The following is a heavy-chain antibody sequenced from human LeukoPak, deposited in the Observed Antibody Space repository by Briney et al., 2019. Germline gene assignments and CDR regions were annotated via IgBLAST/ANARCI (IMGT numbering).Heavy chain of an antibody. V-gene: IGHV5-51*01. Sequence: GESLKISCRGSGYSFTSYWIAWVRQMPGKGLEWMGIIYPGDSHTIYNPSFQGQVTISADKSISTAYLQWSSLKASDTAMYYCARSGYSGYDYWYFDLWGRGTLVTVPS. D-gene: IGHD5-12*01. J-gene: IGHJ2*01. CDR3: ARSGYSGYDYWYFDL. CDR2: IYPGDSHT. CDR1: GYSFTSYW.